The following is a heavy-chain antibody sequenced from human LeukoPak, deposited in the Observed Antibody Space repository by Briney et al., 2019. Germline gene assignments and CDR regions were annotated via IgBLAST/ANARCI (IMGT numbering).Heavy chain of an antibody. CDR2: MHYDGRA. V-gene: IGHV4-30-4*08. J-gene: IGHJ3*01. D-gene: IGHD2-2*01. CDR1: GGSISSANHF. CDR3: AREVITPGDSDGFDL. Sequence: SQTLSLTCTVSGGSISSANHFWSWGRQSPGEGLEWIGYMHYDGRAHYNPSLKSRVSMSLDMSKNQFSLSLSSVTAADTAIYYCAREVITPGDSDGFDLWGQGTMVSVSS.